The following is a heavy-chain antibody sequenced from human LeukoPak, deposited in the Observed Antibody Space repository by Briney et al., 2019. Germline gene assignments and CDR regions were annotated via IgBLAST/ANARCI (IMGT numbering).Heavy chain of an antibody. Sequence: GRSLRLSCAASGFTFSSYAMHWVRQAPGKGLERVAVISYDGSNKYYADSVKGRFTISRDNSKNTLYLQMNSLRAEDTAVYYCARGLLWFGEAIDYWGQGTLVTVSS. J-gene: IGHJ4*02. V-gene: IGHV3-30-3*01. D-gene: IGHD3-10*01. CDR1: GFTFSSYA. CDR2: ISYDGSNK. CDR3: ARGLLWFGEAIDY.